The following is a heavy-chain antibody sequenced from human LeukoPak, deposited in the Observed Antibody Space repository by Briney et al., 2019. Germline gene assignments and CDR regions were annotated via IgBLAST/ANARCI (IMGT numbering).Heavy chain of an antibody. D-gene: IGHD2-15*01. CDR1: GYTFTGYY. J-gene: IGHJ1*01. V-gene: IGHV1-2*02. Sequence: GASVKVSCKASGYTFTGYYMHWVRQAPGQGLEWMGWINPNSGGTNYAQKFQGRVTMTRDTSISTAYMELSRLRSDDTAVYYCARDCLVGSGPLVLCFQHWGQGTLVTVSS. CDR3: ARDCLVGSGPLVLCFQH. CDR2: INPNSGGT.